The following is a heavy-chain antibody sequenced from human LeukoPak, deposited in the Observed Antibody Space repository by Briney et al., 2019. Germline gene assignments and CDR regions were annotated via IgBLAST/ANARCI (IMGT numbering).Heavy chain of an antibody. D-gene: IGHD3-22*01. CDR3: AREGYDSSGYYQGY. CDR1: GYTFTGYY. CDR2: INPNSGGT. J-gene: IGHJ4*02. Sequence: ASVTVSCKASGYTFTGYYMHWVRQAPGQGLEWMGWINPNSGGTNYAQKFQGRVTMTRDTSISAAYMELSRLRSDDTAVYYCAREGYDSSGYYQGYWGQGTLVTVSS. V-gene: IGHV1-2*02.